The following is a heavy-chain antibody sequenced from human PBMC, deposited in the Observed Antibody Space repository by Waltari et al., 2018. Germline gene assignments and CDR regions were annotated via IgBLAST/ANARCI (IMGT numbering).Heavy chain of an antibody. CDR2: IYSSGTT. Sequence: QLQLRESGPRLVKPSETLSLTCTNSGGSTNPASNSWGCVRQSPGKGLGLIGTIYSSGTTYYNTSLKSRVTISVDTSRNQFSLRLTSVTAADTAVYFCATPRFSGTFDYWGQGTLVTVSS. J-gene: IGHJ4*02. CDR1: GGSTNPASNS. D-gene: IGHD1-26*01. CDR3: ATPRFSGTFDY. V-gene: IGHV4-39*01.